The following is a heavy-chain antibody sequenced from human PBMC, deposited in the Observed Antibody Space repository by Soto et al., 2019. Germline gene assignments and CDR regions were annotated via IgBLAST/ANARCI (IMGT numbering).Heavy chain of an antibody. D-gene: IGHD4-17*01. CDR3: ASERPTEATFSFDY. J-gene: IGHJ4*02. CDR2: INVGNANT. CDR1: GYTFASYA. Sequence: ASVKVSCKASGYTFASYAIHWVRQAPGQRLEWMGWINVGNANTRYSQNFQDRVTITRDISASTAYMEVSSLRSEDTALYYCASERPTEATFSFDYWGQGTQVTVSS. V-gene: IGHV1-3*01.